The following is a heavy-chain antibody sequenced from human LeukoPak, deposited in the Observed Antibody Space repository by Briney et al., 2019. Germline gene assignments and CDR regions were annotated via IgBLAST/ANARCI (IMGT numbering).Heavy chain of an antibody. CDR3: AKDASGTPFDY. J-gene: IGHJ4*02. CDR2: ISYDGSYK. D-gene: IGHD2-2*01. V-gene: IGHV3-30*18. Sequence: GGSLRLSCAASEFTFSTYGMHWVRQAPGKGLEWVAVISYDGSYKFYADSVKGRFTISRDNSKSTLYLQMNSLRAEDTAVYYCAKDASGTPFDYWGQGTLVTVSS. CDR1: EFTFSTYG.